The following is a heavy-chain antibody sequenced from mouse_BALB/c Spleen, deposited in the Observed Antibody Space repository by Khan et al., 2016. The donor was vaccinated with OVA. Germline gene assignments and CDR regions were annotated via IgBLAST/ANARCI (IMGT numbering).Heavy chain of an antibody. V-gene: IGHV14-3*02. CDR2: IDPAIGNT. J-gene: IGHJ3*01. CDR3: VSPNWFVY. CDR1: GFKIKDTY. Sequence: GQRQQSGAELVKPGASVKLSCTASGFKIKDTYMHWVKQRPEQGLEWIGRIDPAIGNTRYDPKFQDKATITADTSSNTSYLQLSSLTSEDTAVYYCVSPNWFVYWGQGTLVTVSA.